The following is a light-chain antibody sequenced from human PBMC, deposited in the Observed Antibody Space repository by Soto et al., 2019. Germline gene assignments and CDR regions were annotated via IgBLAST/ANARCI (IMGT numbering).Light chain of an antibody. CDR1: SSNIENNA. V-gene: IGLV1-36*01. CDR2: YDD. J-gene: IGLJ3*02. CDR3: SAWDDSLHGVV. Sequence: QSVLTQPPSVSEAPRQRVTISCSGSSSNIENNAVNWYQQLPGKAPKLLIYYDDLLPSGVSDRFSGSKSCTSASLAISGLQSEDEADYYCSAWDDSLHGVVFGGGTKVTVL.